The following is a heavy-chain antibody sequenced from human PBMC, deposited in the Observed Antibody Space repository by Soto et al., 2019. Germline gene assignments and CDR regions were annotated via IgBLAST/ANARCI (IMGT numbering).Heavy chain of an antibody. CDR2: IYDSGST. J-gene: IGHJ4*02. Sequence: QVQLQESGPGLVKPSETLSLTCTVSGGSISSYYWSWIRQPPGKGLEWIGYIYDSGSTTYNPSLKSRVTMSVDTSKNQFYLKLSSVTAADTAVYYCARLSTSGWSEIDYWGQGTLVTVSS. D-gene: IGHD6-19*01. CDR3: ARLSTSGWSEIDY. V-gene: IGHV4-59*08. CDR1: GGSISSYY.